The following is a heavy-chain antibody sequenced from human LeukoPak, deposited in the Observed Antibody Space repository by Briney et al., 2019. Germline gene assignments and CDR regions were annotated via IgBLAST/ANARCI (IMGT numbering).Heavy chain of an antibody. CDR1: EFTFSSYG. CDR3: AAPGVPAATYYFDY. CDR2: IRYDGSST. D-gene: IGHD2-2*01. J-gene: IGHJ4*02. Sequence: GGSLRLSCAASEFTFSSYGMHWVRQAPGKGLEWVALIRYDGSSTYYADSVKGRFTISRDNSKNTVYLQMNSLRAEDTAVYYCAAPGVPAATYYFDYWGQGTLVTVSS. V-gene: IGHV3-30*02.